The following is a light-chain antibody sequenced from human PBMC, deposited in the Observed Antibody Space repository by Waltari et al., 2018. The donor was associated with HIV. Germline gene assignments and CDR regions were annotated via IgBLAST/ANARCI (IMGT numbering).Light chain of an antibody. CDR3: SSYAGSNNRWV. J-gene: IGLJ3*02. CDR2: EVS. Sequence: QSALTQPPSASGSPGQSVTISCTGTSSDVGGYNYVSWYQQHPGKAPKLMIYEVSKRPSGVPDRFSGSKSGSTASLTVSGLQAEDEADYYCSSYAGSNNRWVFGGGTKLTAL. CDR1: SSDVGGYNY. V-gene: IGLV2-8*01.